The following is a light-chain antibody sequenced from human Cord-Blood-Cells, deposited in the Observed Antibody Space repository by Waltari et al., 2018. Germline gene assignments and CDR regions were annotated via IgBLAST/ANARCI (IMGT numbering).Light chain of an antibody. CDR1: SSDVGSYNL. CDR2: EGS. Sequence: QSALTQPASVSGSPGQSITISCTGTSSDVGSYNLVSWYQQHPGKAPKLMIYEGSKRPSGVSNLFSGSKSGNTSYRTLSGLRAEDEADYCCCSYAGSSTFYVFGTGTKVTVL. J-gene: IGLJ1*01. CDR3: CSYAGSSTFYV. V-gene: IGLV2-23*03.